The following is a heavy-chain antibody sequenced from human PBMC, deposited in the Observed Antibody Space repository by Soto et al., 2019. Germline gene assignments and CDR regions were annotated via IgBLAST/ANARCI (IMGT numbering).Heavy chain of an antibody. J-gene: IGHJ6*02. CDR3: ARGTHDFWSGYYIRYYYGMDV. V-gene: IGHV4-34*01. Sequence: ASETLSLTCAVYGGSFSGYYWSWIRQPPGKGLEWIGEINHSGSTNYNPSLKSRVTISVDTSKNQFSLKLSSVTAADTAVYYCARGTHDFWSGYYIRYYYGMDVWGQGTTVTVSS. CDR2: INHSGST. CDR1: GGSFSGYY. D-gene: IGHD3-3*01.